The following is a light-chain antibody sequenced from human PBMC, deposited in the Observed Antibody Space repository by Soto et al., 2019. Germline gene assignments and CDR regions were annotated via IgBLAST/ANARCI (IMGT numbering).Light chain of an antibody. CDR2: DVS. V-gene: IGLV2-11*01. Sequence: QSAVTQPRWVSVSPGQSVTISCTGTSSGVGGYNYVSWYQQHPGKAPKLMIYDVSQRPSGVPDRFSGSISGNTASLTISGLQAEDEADYYCCSYAGTYTYVFGTGTKVTVL. J-gene: IGLJ1*01. CDR3: CSYAGTYTYV. CDR1: SSGVGGYNY.